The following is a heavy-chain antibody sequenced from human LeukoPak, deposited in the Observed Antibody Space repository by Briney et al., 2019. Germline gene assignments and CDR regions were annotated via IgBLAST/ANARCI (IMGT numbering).Heavy chain of an antibody. CDR2: IYYSGST. J-gene: IGHJ6*02. V-gene: IGHV4-59*01. D-gene: IGHD2-2*01. CDR3: ARGLVVPAGAAYYYYGMDV. CDR1: GGSISSYY. Sequence: SETLSLTCTVSGGSISSYYWSWIRQPPGKGLEWIGYIYYSGSTNYNPSLKSRVTISVDTSKNQFSLKLSSVTAADTAVYYCARGLVVPAGAAYYYYGMDVWGQGTTVTVSS.